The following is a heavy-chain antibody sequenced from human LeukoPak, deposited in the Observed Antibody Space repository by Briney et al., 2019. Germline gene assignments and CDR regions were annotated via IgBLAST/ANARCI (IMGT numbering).Heavy chain of an antibody. CDR2: ISYDGSNK. J-gene: IGHJ4*02. V-gene: IGHV3-30*03. D-gene: IGHD5-18*01. CDR3: ARDLSGIAGYTYGRGIDY. Sequence: GGSLRLSCAASGFTFSSYGMHWVRQAPGKGLEWVAVISYDGSNKYYADSVKGRFTISRDNAKTSLYLQMNGLRAEDTAVYYCARDLSGIAGYTYGRGIDYWGQGTLVTVSS. CDR1: GFTFSSYG.